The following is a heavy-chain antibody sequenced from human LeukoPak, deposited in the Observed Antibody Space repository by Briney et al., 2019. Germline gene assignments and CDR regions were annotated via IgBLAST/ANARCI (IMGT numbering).Heavy chain of an antibody. Sequence: SVKVSYKASGGTFSSYAISWVRQAPGQGLEWMGRIIPIFGTANYAQKFQGRVTITTDESTSTAYMELSSLRSEDTAVYYCARRRVDGYSSSSVAFDIWGQGTMVTVSS. J-gene: IGHJ3*02. CDR2: IIPIFGTA. CDR1: GGTFSSYA. D-gene: IGHD6-6*01. V-gene: IGHV1-69*05. CDR3: ARRRVDGYSSSSVAFDI.